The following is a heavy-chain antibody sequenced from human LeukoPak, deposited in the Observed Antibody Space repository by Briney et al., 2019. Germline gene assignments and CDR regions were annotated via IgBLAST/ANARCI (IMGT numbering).Heavy chain of an antibody. CDR1: GYTFTSYG. CDR3: ARGTANFWSGYSSHFDY. D-gene: IGHD3-3*01. CDR2: ISAYNGNT. J-gene: IGHJ4*02. V-gene: IGHV1-18*01. Sequence: ASVTVSCTASGYTFTSYGISWVRQAPGQGLEWMGCISAYNGNTNYAQKLQGRVTMTTDTSTSTGYMEVSSLRSEDTAVYYCARGTANFWSGYSSHFDYWGQGTLVTVSS.